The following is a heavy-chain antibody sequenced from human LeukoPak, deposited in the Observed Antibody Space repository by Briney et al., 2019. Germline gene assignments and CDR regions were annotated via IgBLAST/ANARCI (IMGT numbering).Heavy chain of an antibody. J-gene: IGHJ4*02. Sequence: GGSLRLSCSASGFTFSTYAAHWVRQAPGKGLEYVSAIISNGGSTYYADSVRGRFTISRDNSKNTLYLQMTSLRTEDTAVYYCVTLGLASPSDYWGQGTLVTVSS. CDR1: GFTFSTYA. CDR3: VTLGLASPSDY. V-gene: IGHV3-64D*09. CDR2: IISNGGST. D-gene: IGHD3/OR15-3a*01.